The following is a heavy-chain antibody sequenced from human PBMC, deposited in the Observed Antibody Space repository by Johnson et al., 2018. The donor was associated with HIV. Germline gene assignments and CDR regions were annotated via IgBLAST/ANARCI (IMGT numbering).Heavy chain of an antibody. Sequence: QVQLVESGGGVVQPGRSLRLSCAASGFTFSSYAMHWVRQAPGKGLVWVAVISYDGSNKYYADSVKGRFTISRDNSKNTLYLQMNSLRAEDTALYYCASRMYSGSSGGAFDIWGQGTMVTVSS. D-gene: IGHD1-26*01. J-gene: IGHJ3*02. V-gene: IGHV3-30-3*01. CDR1: GFTFSSYA. CDR2: ISYDGSNK. CDR3: ASRMYSGSSGGAFDI.